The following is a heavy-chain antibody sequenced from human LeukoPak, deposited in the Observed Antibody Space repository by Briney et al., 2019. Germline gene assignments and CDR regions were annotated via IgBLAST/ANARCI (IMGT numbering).Heavy chain of an antibody. D-gene: IGHD5-18*01. Sequence: SETLSLTCTVSGGSISSSGYYWSWIRQPPGRGLEWIGEVNHSGSTNYNPSLKSRVTISVDTSKNQFSLKLSSVTAADTALYYCARGLDDTTILTLFDYWGQGTLVTVSS. CDR3: ARGLDDTTILTLFDY. CDR1: GGSISSSGYY. J-gene: IGHJ4*02. CDR2: VNHSGST. V-gene: IGHV4-39*07.